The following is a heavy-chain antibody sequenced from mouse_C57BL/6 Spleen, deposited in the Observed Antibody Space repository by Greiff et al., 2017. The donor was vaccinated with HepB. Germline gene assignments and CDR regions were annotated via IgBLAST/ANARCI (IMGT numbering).Heavy chain of an antibody. CDR1: GYTFTSYW. CDR2: IDPSDSYT. D-gene: IGHD1-1*01. J-gene: IGHJ2*01. CDR3: ARRPYYGSSRYYFDY. V-gene: IGHV1-50*01. Sequence: QVQLQQPGAELVKPGASVKLSCKASGYTFTSYWMQWVKQRPGQGLEWIGEIDPSDSYTNYNQKFKGKATLTVDTSSSTAYMQLSSLTSEDSAVYYCARRPYYGSSRYYFDYWGQGTTLTVSS.